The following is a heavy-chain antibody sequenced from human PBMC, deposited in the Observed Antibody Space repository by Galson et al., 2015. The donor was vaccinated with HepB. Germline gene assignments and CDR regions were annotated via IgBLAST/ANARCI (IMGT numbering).Heavy chain of an antibody. CDR2: INTKTRNP. J-gene: IGHJ4*02. CDR1: GYTFTNYA. Sequence: SVKVSCKASGYTFTNYAMNWVRQAPGQGLEWMGWINTKTRNPTYAQGFTGRFVFSLDTSVSTAYLQISSLKAKDTAVYYCARISSGSHGEWGQGTLVTVSS. D-gene: IGHD1-26*01. CDR3: ARISSGSHGE. V-gene: IGHV7-4-1*02.